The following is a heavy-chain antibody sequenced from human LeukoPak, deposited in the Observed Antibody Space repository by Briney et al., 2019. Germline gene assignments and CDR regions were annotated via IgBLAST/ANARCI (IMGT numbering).Heavy chain of an antibody. Sequence: PGGSLRLPCAASGFTFSNAWMSWVRQAPGKGLEWGSLITSSSSYIYYADSVKGRFTISRDNAKNSLYLQMNSLRAEDTAVYYCAKPGGAYCSSTSCSVSHFDYWGQGTLVTVSS. J-gene: IGHJ4*02. CDR2: ITSSSSYI. V-gene: IGHV3-21*01. CDR1: GFTFSNAW. CDR3: AKPGGAYCSSTSCSVSHFDY. D-gene: IGHD2-2*01.